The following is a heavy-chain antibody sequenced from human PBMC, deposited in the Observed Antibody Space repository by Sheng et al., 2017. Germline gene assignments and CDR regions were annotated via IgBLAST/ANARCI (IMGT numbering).Heavy chain of an antibody. V-gene: IGHV3-13*01. D-gene: IGHD6-19*01. CDR1: GFTFSSYD. CDR3: ARHARTSSGWLYALYI. Sequence: EVQLVESGGGLVQPGGSLRLSCAASGFTFSSYDMHWVRQATGKGLEWVSAIGTAGDTYYPGSVKGRFTISRENAKNSLYLQMNSLRAGDTAVYYCARHARTSSGWLYALYIWGRRDEWSPSLQ. J-gene: IGHJ3*02. CDR2: IGTAGDT.